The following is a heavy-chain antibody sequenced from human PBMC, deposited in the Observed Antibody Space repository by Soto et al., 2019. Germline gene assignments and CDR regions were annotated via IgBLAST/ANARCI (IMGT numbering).Heavy chain of an antibody. D-gene: IGHD6-13*01. CDR1: GFTFSSYG. Sequence: QVQLVESGGGVVQPGRSLRLSCAASGFTFSSYGMHWVRQAPGKRLEWVAVISYDGSNKYYADSVKGRFTISRDNSKNTLYLPMNSPRAVDTAVYYCAKGDIAAAGTPPYYYYGMDVWGQGTTVTVSS. CDR2: ISYDGSNK. CDR3: AKGDIAAAGTPPYYYYGMDV. J-gene: IGHJ6*02. V-gene: IGHV3-30*18.